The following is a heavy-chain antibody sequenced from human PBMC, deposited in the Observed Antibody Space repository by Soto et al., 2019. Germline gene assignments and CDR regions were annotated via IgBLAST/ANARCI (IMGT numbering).Heavy chain of an antibody. CDR2: IWYDGSNK. CDR3: ARAQGIAAAPANWFGL. D-gene: IGHD6-13*01. CDR1: GFTFSSYG. J-gene: IGHJ5*02. Sequence: QVQLVESGGGVVQPGRSLRLSCAASGFTFSSYGMHWVRQAPGKGLEWVAVIWYDGSNKHYADAVKSRFTISRDNSKNTMHQQMNGRRAEATAVYYCARAQGIAAAPANWFGLWGQGTRVTVSS. V-gene: IGHV3-33*01.